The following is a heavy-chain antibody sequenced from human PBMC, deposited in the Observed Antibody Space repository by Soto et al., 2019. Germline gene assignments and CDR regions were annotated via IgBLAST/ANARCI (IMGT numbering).Heavy chain of an antibody. D-gene: IGHD2-8*02. CDR1: GFTFSTYG. CDR3: ATVPRWGNNPEGFG. V-gene: IGHV3-23*01. J-gene: IGHJ4*02. Sequence: EVRLLESGGGLIQPGGSLRLSCAASGFTFSTYGMNWVRQAPGKGLQWVSSITESGGNTYYADSVTGRFTISRDNFKNPLYLEMSSLRADDTARYYCATVPRWGNNPEGFGWGQGTVVTASS. CDR2: ITESGGNT.